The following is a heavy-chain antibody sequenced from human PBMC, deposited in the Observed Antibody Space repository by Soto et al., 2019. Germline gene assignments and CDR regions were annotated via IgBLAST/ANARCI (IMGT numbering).Heavy chain of an antibody. D-gene: IGHD3-3*01. V-gene: IGHV3-23*01. CDR1: GFTFSTYA. CDR3: AKDPPWTVGPLAMDV. Sequence: GGSLRLSCVASGFTFSTYAMSWVRQAPGKGLEWVSTFSGSGGNIYYAESVKGRLTISRDDSKNTLYLHMNSLRVEDTAVYYCAKDPPWTVGPLAMDVWGQGTTVTVSS. CDR2: FSGSGGNI. J-gene: IGHJ6*02.